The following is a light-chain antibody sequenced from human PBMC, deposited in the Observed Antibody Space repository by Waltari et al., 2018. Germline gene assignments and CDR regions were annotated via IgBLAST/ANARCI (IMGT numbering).Light chain of an antibody. CDR3: QQYYSIPYT. CDR1: QSILYSSNSKNY. V-gene: IGKV4-1*01. CDR2: WAS. J-gene: IGKJ2*01. Sequence: DIVMTQSPDSLAVSLGERATINCKSSQSILYSSNSKNYLAWYQHKPGQPPKLLIYWASTRESGVPDRFSGSGSGTDFTLPISSLQAEDVAIYYCQQYYSIPYTFGQGTKLEIK.